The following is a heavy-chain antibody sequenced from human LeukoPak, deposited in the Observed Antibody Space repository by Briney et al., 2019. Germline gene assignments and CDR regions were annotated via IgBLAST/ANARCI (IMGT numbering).Heavy chain of an antibody. CDR2: ITSSGGDI. CDR1: GFTFSSYE. Sequence: GGSLRLSCAASGFTFSSYEMNWVRQAPGKGLEWLSYITSSGGDIYYADSVKGRFTLSRDNAKNSLYLQMNSLRPEDTAVYFCARDMWYFGDSGPDYWGQGTLVTVSS. V-gene: IGHV3-48*03. J-gene: IGHJ4*02. D-gene: IGHD2-21*01. CDR3: ARDMWYFGDSGPDY.